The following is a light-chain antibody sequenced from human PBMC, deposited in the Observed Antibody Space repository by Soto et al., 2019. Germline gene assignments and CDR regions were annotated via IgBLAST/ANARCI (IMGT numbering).Light chain of an antibody. J-gene: IGKJ1*01. CDR1: QSVSSSY. CDR2: GTS. V-gene: IGKV3-20*01. CDR3: HQYGSSPKT. Sequence: EIVLTQSPGTLSLSPGERATLSCRASQSVSSSYLAWYQQKPGQAPRFLIYGTSSRATGIPDRFSGSGSGTYFSLNISRLGPEDFAVYYCHQYGSSPKTLGQGTKVEIK.